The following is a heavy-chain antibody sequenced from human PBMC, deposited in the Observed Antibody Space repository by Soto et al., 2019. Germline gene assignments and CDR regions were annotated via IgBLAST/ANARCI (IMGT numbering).Heavy chain of an antibody. Sequence: WTWIRQHPGKGLEWIGYIYNSRNTDYNTSLRSRVTISADTSKNQFSLNLRSVTAADTAVYYCARVGESGYEWGYYFDHWGQGTRVTVSS. D-gene: IGHD5-12*01. V-gene: IGHV4-31*02. J-gene: IGHJ4*02. CDR3: ARVGESGYEWGYYFDH. CDR2: IYNSRNT.